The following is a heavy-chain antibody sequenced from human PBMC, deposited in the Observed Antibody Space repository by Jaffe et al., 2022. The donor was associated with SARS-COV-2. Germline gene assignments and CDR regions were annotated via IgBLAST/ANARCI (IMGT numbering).Heavy chain of an antibody. CDR2: ISNSGNPYT. Sequence: QVQLVESGGGLVKPGGSLRLSCAASGFTFSDYHMSWIRQAPGKGLEWISYISNSGNPYTKYADSVKGRFTISRDNAKNSLYLQMNSLRAEDTAVYYCARDFHSSGWTVYGMGVWGRGTTVTVSS. CDR1: GFTFSDYH. J-gene: IGHJ6*02. V-gene: IGHV3-11*06. D-gene: IGHD6-19*01. CDR3: ARDFHSSGWTVYGMGV.